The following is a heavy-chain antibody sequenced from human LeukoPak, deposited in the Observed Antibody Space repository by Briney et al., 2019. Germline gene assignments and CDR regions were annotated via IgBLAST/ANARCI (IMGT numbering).Heavy chain of an antibody. CDR3: ASDRGALDI. CDR2: INQLGSEN. Sequence: GGSLRLSCVASGFTFRNLWMSWVRQAPGKGLEWVAHINQLGSENDYVDSVKGRFIIFRDNDQKSLFLQMNSLRAEDTAVYYCASDRGALDIWGQGTMVTVSS. J-gene: IGHJ3*02. V-gene: IGHV3-7*05. CDR1: GFTFRNLW. D-gene: IGHD3-10*01.